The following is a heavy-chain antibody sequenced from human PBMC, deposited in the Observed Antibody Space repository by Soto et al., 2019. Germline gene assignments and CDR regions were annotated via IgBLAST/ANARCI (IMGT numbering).Heavy chain of an antibody. D-gene: IGHD2-2*01. CDR2: IFYSGST. CDR1: GGSLSHYY. CDR3: ARIHAYLHCFNL. Sequence: QVQLQESGPGLVKSSETLSPTCTVSGGSLSHYYWSWIRQSPEKGLEWIASIFYSGSTNYNPSLRRRVIISRDTSKNQFSLKLSSVTAADTAVYYCARIHAYLHCFNLWGQGTLVTVSS. J-gene: IGHJ4*02. V-gene: IGHV4-59*01.